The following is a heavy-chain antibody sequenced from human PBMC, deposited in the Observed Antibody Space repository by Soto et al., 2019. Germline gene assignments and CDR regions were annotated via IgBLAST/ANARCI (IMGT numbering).Heavy chain of an antibody. J-gene: IGHJ4*02. V-gene: IGHV4-39*01. CDR1: GGSISSSSYY. Sequence: ETLSLTCTVSGGSISSSSYYWGWIRQPPGKGLEWIGSIYYSGSTYYNPSLKSRVTISVDTSKNQFSLKLSSVTAADTAVYYCARQRTSQQWLVGEDFDYWGQGTLVTVSS. D-gene: IGHD6-19*01. CDR2: IYYSGST. CDR3: ARQRTSQQWLVGEDFDY.